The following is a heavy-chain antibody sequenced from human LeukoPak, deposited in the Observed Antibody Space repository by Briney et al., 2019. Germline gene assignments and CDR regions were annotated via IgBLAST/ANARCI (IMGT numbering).Heavy chain of an antibody. D-gene: IGHD6-6*01. CDR3: ARGRLVSSQPFDY. J-gene: IGHJ4*02. CDR2: INHSGST. CDR1: GGSFSGYY. V-gene: IGHV4-34*01. Sequence: SSETLSLTCAVYGGSFSGYYWSWIRQPPGKGLEWIGEINHSGSTNYNPSLKSRVTISADTSKNQFSLKLSSVTAADAAVYYCARGRLVSSQPFDYWGQGTLVTVSS.